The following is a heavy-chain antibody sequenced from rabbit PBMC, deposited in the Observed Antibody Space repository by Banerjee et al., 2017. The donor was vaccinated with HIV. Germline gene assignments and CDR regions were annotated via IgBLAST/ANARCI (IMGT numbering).Heavy chain of an antibody. Sequence: QEQLEESGGDLVKPEGSLTLTCTASGFSFSSSYWICWVRQAPGKGLEWIACIYIGSSGGTSYASWAKGRFTISKTSSTTVTLQMTSLTAADTATYFCARDTDGDGGAGYEFKLWGPGTLVTVS. J-gene: IGHJ4*01. V-gene: IGHV1S45*01. CDR2: IYIGSSGGT. D-gene: IGHD2-1*01. CDR1: GFSFSSSYW. CDR3: ARDTDGDGGAGYEFKL.